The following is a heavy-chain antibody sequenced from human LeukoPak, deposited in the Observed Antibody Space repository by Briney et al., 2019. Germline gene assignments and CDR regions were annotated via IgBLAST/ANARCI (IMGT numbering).Heavy chain of an antibody. CDR2: IYHSGST. V-gene: IGHV4-30-2*01. D-gene: IGHD3-10*01. CDR1: GGSISSGGYS. J-gene: IGHJ4*02. Sequence: SETLSLTCAVSGGSISSGGYSWSWIRQPPGKGLEWIGYIYHSGSTNHNPSLKSRVTISEDTSKNQFSLRLSSVTAADTAICYCARETGIDYYGSGSYWGPSPVAFFYFDSWGQGTLVTVSS. CDR3: ARETGIDYYGSGSYWGPSPVAFFYFDS.